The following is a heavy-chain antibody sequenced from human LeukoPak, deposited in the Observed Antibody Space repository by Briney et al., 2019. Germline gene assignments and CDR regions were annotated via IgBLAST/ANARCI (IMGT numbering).Heavy chain of an antibody. CDR2: ISSSNSYI. V-gene: IGHV3-21*01. Sequence: PGGSLRLSCSASGFTFSNYSISWVRQAPGKGLEWVSSISSSNSYIYYADSVKGRFTISRDNAKNSLYLQMNSLRAEDTAVYYCARDSRRNWNFYAPIWGQGTMVTVSS. CDR1: GFTFSNYS. CDR3: ARDSRRNWNFYAPI. J-gene: IGHJ3*02. D-gene: IGHD1-7*01.